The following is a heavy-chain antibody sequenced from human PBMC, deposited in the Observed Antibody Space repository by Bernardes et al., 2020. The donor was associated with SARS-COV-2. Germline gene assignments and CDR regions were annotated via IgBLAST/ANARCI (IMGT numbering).Heavy chain of an antibody. CDR2: IKQDGSDK. V-gene: IGHV3-7*04. Sequence: GGSLRLSCAASGFTVSSNYMTWVRQAPGKGLEWVANIKQDGSDKYYVDSVKGRFTISRDNAKNSLYLQMSSLRAEDTALYYCSGGAALDYWGRGTLVTVSS. D-gene: IGHD2-15*01. J-gene: IGHJ4*02. CDR3: SGGAALDY. CDR1: GFTVSSNY.